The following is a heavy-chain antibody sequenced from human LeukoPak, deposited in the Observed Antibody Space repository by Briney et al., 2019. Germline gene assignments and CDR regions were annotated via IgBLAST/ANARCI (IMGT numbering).Heavy chain of an antibody. Sequence: KFQGRVTITRDTSASTAYMELSSLRSEDTAVYYCARSALVGATIFYYWGQGTLVTVSP. V-gene: IGHV1-3*01. D-gene: IGHD1-26*01. CDR3: ARSALVGATIFYY. J-gene: IGHJ4*02.